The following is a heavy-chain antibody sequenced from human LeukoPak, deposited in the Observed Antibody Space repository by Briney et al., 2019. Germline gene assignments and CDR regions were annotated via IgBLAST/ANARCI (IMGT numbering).Heavy chain of an antibody. CDR1: GGTFSNYA. D-gene: IGHD2-2*01. Sequence: GSSVKVSCKASGGTFSNYAISWVRQAPGQGLEWMGGIIPIFDTANYAQKFQGRVTITADESTSTAYMELSSLKSEDTAVYYCAREIVVVPAAYDYWGQGTLVTVSS. CDR2: IIPIFDTA. CDR3: AREIVVVPAAYDY. J-gene: IGHJ4*02. V-gene: IGHV1-69*01.